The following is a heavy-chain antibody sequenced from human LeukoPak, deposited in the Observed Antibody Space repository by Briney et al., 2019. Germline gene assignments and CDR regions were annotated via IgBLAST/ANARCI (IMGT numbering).Heavy chain of an antibody. CDR2: ISGSGGST. CDR1: GFTFSSYA. Sequence: PGGSLRLSCAASGFTFSSYAMSWVRQAPGKGLEWVSAISGSGGSTYYADSVKGRFTISRDNSKNTLYLQMNSLRAEDTAVYYCAKDGDGSSTSCPNDYWGQGTLVTVSS. J-gene: IGHJ4*02. V-gene: IGHV3-23*01. D-gene: IGHD2-2*01. CDR3: AKDGDGSSTSCPNDY.